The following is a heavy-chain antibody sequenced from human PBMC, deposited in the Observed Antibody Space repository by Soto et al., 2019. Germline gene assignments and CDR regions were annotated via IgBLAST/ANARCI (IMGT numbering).Heavy chain of an antibody. CDR3: ARDKDLQPTVWGF. Sequence: SETLSLTCTVSGDSMATGGHYYNWIRQVPGKGLEWIGYVYYSGATHYTPSLRARATISRDTSKNQFSLSLISVTAADTALYYCARDKDLQPTVWGFWGQGLKVTVSS. CDR1: GDSMATGGHY. J-gene: IGHJ4*02. D-gene: IGHD3-16*01. CDR2: VYYSGAT. V-gene: IGHV4-31*03.